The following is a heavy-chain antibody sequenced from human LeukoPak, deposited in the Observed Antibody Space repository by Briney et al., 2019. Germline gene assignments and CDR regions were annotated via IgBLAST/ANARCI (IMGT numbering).Heavy chain of an antibody. Sequence: GSLRLSCAASGFTFSSYGMHWVRQAPGKGLEWVAVISYDGSNKYYADSVKGRFTISRDNSKNTLYLQMNSLRAEDTAVYYCAKGDSSGYYVPFDYWGQGTLVTVSS. CDR1: GFTFSSYG. CDR3: AKGDSSGYYVPFDY. V-gene: IGHV3-30*18. J-gene: IGHJ4*02. CDR2: ISYDGSNK. D-gene: IGHD3-22*01.